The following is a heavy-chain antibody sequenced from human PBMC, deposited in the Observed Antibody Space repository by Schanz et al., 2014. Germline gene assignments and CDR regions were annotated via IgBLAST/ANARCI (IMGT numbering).Heavy chain of an antibody. D-gene: IGHD3-16*01. CDR1: GFTFSNYT. CDR2: ISSTSTYL. V-gene: IGHV3-21*01. J-gene: IGHJ4*02. Sequence: VQLVESGGGLVKPGGSLRLSCAASGFTFSNYTMKWVRQAPGKGLEWVSSISSTSTYLYYADSVKGRFTISRDSARNPLYLQMSSRRAEDTAVYYCARGTPFLCDYWGQGTLVTVSS. CDR3: ARGTPFLCDY.